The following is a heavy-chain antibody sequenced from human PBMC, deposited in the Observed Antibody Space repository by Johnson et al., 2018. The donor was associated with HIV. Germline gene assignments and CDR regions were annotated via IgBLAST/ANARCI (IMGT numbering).Heavy chain of an antibody. D-gene: IGHD6-19*01. J-gene: IGHJ3*02. CDR1: GFTFDDYG. CDR3: AWLVRGVHAFDI. CDR2: IHGNGGSK. Sequence: VQLVESGGGVVRPGGSLRLSCAASGFTFDDYGMSWVRQAPGKGLEWVSGIHGNGGSKGYVDSVKGRFTISRDNAKNSRYLQMNSLRAEDTALYYCAWLVRGVHAFDIWGQGTMVTVSS. V-gene: IGHV3-20*04.